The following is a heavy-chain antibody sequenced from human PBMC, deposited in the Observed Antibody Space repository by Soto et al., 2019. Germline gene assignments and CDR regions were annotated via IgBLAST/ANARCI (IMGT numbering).Heavy chain of an antibody. J-gene: IGHJ4*02. Sequence: QVQLMQSGAEVKKPGASVRVSCKTSGYSFSNYGVAWVRQAPGQGLEWMGWISGYNENTNSAQHLQDRITMTTDTFMSTAYMELRSLRSDDTAIYYCARDLWGRAAAGTYYFDYWGQGTVVIVSS. CDR3: ARDLWGRAAAGTYYFDY. V-gene: IGHV1-18*01. D-gene: IGHD6-25*01. CDR2: ISGYNENT. CDR1: GYSFSNYG.